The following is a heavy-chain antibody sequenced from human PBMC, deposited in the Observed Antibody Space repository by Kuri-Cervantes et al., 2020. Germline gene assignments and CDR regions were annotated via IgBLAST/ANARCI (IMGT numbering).Heavy chain of an antibody. V-gene: IGHV6-1*01. CDR3: ARGAPYYDFWSGYRDYYMDV. Sequence: SQTLSLTCAISGDSVSSNSPAWNWIRQSPSRGLEWLGRTYYRSKWHNDYAVSVKSRITINPDTSKNQFSLQLNSVTAADTAVYYCARGAPYYDFWSGYRDYYMDVWGQGTLVTVSS. CDR2: TYYRSKWHN. CDR1: GDSVSSNSPA. D-gene: IGHD3-3*01. J-gene: IGHJ4*02.